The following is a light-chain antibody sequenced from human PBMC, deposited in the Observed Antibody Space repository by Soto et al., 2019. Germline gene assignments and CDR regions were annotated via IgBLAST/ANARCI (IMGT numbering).Light chain of an antibody. CDR3: QQYGSSPWT. Sequence: EIVLTQSPATLSVSPGERATISXMASQRVSRNLAWYQQKPGQAPRLLIYGASTRATGIPDRFSGSGSGTDFTLTISRLEPEDFAVYYCQQYGSSPWTFGQGTKVDI. CDR2: GAS. J-gene: IGKJ1*01. V-gene: IGKV3-20*01. CDR1: QRVSRN.